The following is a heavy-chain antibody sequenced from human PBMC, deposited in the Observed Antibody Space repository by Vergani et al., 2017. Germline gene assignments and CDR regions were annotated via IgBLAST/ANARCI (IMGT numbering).Heavy chain of an antibody. J-gene: IGHJ4*02. D-gene: IGHD5-18*01. CDR3: AKDTAMVKHSYYFDY. Sequence: VQLVESGGGLVQPGRSLRLSCAASGFTFSSYGMHWVRQAPGKGLEWVAVISYDGSNKYYADSVKGRFTISRDNSKNTLYLQMNSLRAEDTAVYYCAKDTAMVKHSYYFDYWGQGTLVTVSS. V-gene: IGHV3-30*18. CDR1: GFTFSSYG. CDR2: ISYDGSNK.